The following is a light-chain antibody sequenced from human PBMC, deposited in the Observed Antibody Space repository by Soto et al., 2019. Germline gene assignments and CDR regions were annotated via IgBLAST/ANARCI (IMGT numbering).Light chain of an antibody. CDR3: LQDYNYPWT. CDR1: QSITFW. CDR2: DAS. J-gene: IGKJ1*01. Sequence: DIQMTQSPSTLSASLGDRVTITCRASQSITFWLAWYQQKPGKAPKLLIYDASSLESGVPSRFSGSGSGTDFTLTISSLQPEDFATYYCLQDYNYPWTFGQGTKVDI. V-gene: IGKV1-5*01.